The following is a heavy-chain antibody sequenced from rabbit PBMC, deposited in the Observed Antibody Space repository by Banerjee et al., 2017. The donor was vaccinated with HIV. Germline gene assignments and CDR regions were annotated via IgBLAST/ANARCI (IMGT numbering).Heavy chain of an antibody. D-gene: IGHD2-1*01. V-gene: IGHV1S45*01. CDR1: GFSFSNKAV. CDR3: ARGSAAMTMVITGYYLSL. CDR2: INAVTGKA. Sequence: EQLVESGGGLVKPEGSLKLSCTASGFSFSNKAVMCWVRQAPGKGLEWIACINAVTGKAVYASWAKGRFTFSKTSSTTVTLQMTSLTAADTATYFCARGSAAMTMVITGYYLSLWGQGTLVTVS. J-gene: IGHJ3*01.